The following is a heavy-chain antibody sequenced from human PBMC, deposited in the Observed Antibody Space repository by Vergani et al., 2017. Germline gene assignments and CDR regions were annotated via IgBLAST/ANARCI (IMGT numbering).Heavy chain of an antibody. V-gene: IGHV4-59*01. CDR2: IYYSGST. D-gene: IGHD3-16*02. Sequence: QVQLQESGPGLVKPSETLSLTCTVSGGSISSYYWSWIRQPPGKGLEWIGYIYYSGSTNYNPSLKSRVTISVDTSKNQFSLKLSSVTAADTAVYYCAGYDYVWGRYRYTDWFDPWGQGTLVTVSS. CDR1: GGSISSYY. CDR3: AGYDYVWGRYRYTDWFDP. J-gene: IGHJ5*02.